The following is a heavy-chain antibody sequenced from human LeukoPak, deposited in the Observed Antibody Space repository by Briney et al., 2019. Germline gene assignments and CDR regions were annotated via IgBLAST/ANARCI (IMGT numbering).Heavy chain of an antibody. J-gene: IGHJ4*02. CDR3: ARQGTTYDY. V-gene: IGHV3-7*03. CDR2: MGQDGTRE. CDR1: GFIFSNYW. Sequence: PGGYLRLSCAASGFIFSNYWMSWVRQAPGKGLEWVANMGQDGTREYSADFVKGRFTISRDNAKSSLYLQMNSLRVEDTAVYYCARQGTTYDYWGQGTVVTVSS. D-gene: IGHD1-14*01.